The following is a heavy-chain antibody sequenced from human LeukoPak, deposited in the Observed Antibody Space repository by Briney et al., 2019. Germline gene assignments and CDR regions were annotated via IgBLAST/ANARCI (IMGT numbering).Heavy chain of an antibody. CDR2: IWYDGSNK. Sequence: GGSLRLSCAASGFTFSSYGMHWVRQAPGRGLEWVAVIWYDGSNKYYADSVKGRFTISRDNSKNTLYLQMNSLRAEDTAVYYCATSSSSWYYFDYWGQGTLVTVSA. D-gene: IGHD6-13*01. J-gene: IGHJ4*02. CDR3: ATSSSSWYYFDY. CDR1: GFTFSSYG. V-gene: IGHV3-33*01.